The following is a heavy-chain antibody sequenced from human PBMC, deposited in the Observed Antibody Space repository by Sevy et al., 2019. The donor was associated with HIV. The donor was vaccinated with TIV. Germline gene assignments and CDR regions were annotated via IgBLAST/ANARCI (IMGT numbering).Heavy chain of an antibody. Sequence: GGSLRLSCTASGFTFGDYAMSWVRQAPGKGLEWVGFIRSKAYGGTTEYAASVKGRFTISRDDSKSIAYLQMNSLKTEDTAVYYCTRETYYDFWSGYPTYYYYGMDVWGQRTTVTVSS. CDR3: TRETYYDFWSGYPTYYYYGMDV. V-gene: IGHV3-49*04. D-gene: IGHD3-3*01. J-gene: IGHJ6*02. CDR2: IRSKAYGGTT. CDR1: GFTFGDYA.